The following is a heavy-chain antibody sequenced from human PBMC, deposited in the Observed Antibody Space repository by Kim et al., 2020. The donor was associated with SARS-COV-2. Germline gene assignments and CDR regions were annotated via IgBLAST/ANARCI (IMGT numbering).Heavy chain of an antibody. CDR2: IYYSGST. J-gene: IGHJ4*02. D-gene: IGHD6-13*01. CDR1: GGSISSYY. CDR3: ARGIAAADGSFDY. Sequence: SETLSLTCTVSGGSISSYYWSWIRQPPGKGLEWIGYIYYSGSTNYNPSLKSRVTISVDTSKNQFSLKLSSVTAADTAVYYCARGIAAADGSFDYWGQGTLVTVSS. V-gene: IGHV4-59*13.